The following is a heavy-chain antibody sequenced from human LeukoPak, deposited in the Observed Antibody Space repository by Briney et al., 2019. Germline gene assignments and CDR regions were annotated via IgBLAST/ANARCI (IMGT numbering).Heavy chain of an antibody. CDR2: INPNSGGT. Sequence: ASVKVSCKASGGTFSSYAISWVRQAPGQGLEWMGWINPNSGGTNYAQKFQGRVTMTRDTSISTAYMELSRLRSDDTAVYYCARGGGYSYGYVNYFDYWGQGTLVTVSS. CDR1: GGTFSSYA. J-gene: IGHJ4*02. D-gene: IGHD5-18*01. V-gene: IGHV1-2*02. CDR3: ARGGGYSYGYVNYFDY.